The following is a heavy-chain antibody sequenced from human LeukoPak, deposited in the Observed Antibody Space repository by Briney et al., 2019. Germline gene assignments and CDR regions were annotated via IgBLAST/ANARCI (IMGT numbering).Heavy chain of an antibody. D-gene: IGHD1-1*01. Sequence: SVKVSCKASGGRFGNYALNWVRQAPGQRFEWMGAITPLYGASNYAQKFQGRLTIVADESTGTGYMELRSLASEDTAVYYCAADSHTSGFDYWAREPWSPSP. J-gene: IGHJ4*02. CDR2: ITPLYGAS. CDR3: AADSHTSGFDY. CDR1: GGRFGNYA. V-gene: IGHV1-69*01.